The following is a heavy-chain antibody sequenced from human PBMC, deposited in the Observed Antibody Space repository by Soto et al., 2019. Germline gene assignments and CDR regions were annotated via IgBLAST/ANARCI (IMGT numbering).Heavy chain of an antibody. V-gene: IGHV3-23*01. Sequence: EGQVLESGGGLVQPGGSLRLSCAASGFTFSSYAMSWVRQAPGKGLEWVSAISGSGGSTYYADFVKGRFTISRDNSKNTLYLPMNSLRAEDTAVYYCAKDRTVATVYYYYGMDVWGQGTTVTVSS. CDR3: AKDRTVATVYYYYGMDV. J-gene: IGHJ6*02. CDR2: ISGSGGST. D-gene: IGHD5-12*01. CDR1: GFTFSSYA.